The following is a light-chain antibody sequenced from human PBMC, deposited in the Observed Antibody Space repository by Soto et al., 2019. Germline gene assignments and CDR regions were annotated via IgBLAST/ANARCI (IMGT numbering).Light chain of an antibody. J-gene: IGKJ2*01. Sequence: DIVLTQSLGTLSLSPGERATLSCRASQSVSSNFLAWYQQKPGQAPRLIIYGASNRATGIPDRFSGSGSETDFTITISRLEHEDVAVYYCQQYGSSPRTFGHGTKLEIK. CDR1: QSVSSNF. CDR3: QQYGSSPRT. V-gene: IGKV3-20*01. CDR2: GAS.